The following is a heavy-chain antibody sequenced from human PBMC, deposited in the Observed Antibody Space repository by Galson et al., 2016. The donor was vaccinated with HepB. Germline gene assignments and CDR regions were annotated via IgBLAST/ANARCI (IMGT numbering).Heavy chain of an antibody. CDR2: IRSKAYGGTT. CDR1: GFTFGDYA. CDR3: TRYCSSTSCYWFGYYYYYGMDV. Sequence: SLRLSCAASGFTFGDYAMSWFRQAPGKGLEWVGFIRSKAYGGTTEYAASVKGRFTISRDDSKSIAYLQMNSLKTEDTAVYYCTRYCSSTSCYWFGYYYYYGMDVWGKGTTVTVSS. V-gene: IGHV3-49*03. J-gene: IGHJ6*04. D-gene: IGHD2-2*01.